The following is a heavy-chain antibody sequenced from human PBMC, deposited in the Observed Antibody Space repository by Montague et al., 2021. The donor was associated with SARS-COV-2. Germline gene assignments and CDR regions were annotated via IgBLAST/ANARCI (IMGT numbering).Heavy chain of an antibody. J-gene: IGHJ4*02. Sequence: SETLSLTCAVYGGSFNDYYWSWIRQAPGKRLEWSGEINHSGSAKYNPSLMSRVTISLDKSKNQFSLNRHSVTVADTAVYYCAGEGGCSATGACHDWGQGTLVSVSS. CDR1: GGSFNDYY. D-gene: IGHD2-15*01. CDR3: AGEGGCSATGACHD. CDR2: INHSGSA. V-gene: IGHV4-34*01.